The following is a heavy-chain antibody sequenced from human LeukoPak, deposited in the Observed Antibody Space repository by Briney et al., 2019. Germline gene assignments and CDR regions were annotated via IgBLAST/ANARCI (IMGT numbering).Heavy chain of an antibody. J-gene: IGHJ4*02. Sequence: SETLSLTCTVFGGSISRGDYYWSWIRQPPGKGLEWIGYIYYSGSTFYNPSLKSRVTISVDTSKNQFSFKLSSVTAADTAVYYCARVGWSGSSGFLDYWGQGTLVTVSS. D-gene: IGHD3-22*01. V-gene: IGHV4-30-4*01. CDR2: IYYSGST. CDR3: ARVGWSGSSGFLDY. CDR1: GGSISRGDYY.